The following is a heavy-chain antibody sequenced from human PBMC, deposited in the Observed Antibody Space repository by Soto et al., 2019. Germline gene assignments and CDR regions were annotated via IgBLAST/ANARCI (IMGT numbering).Heavy chain of an antibody. D-gene: IGHD3-22*01. CDR2: ISGSGGST. CDR3: AKDRSYYYDSSGYTDAFDI. V-gene: IGHV3-23*01. J-gene: IGHJ3*02. Sequence: GGSLRLSCAASGFTVSSNYMSWVRQAPGKGLEWVSAISGSGGSTYYADSVKGRFTISRDNSKNTLYLQMNSLRAEDTAVYYCAKDRSYYYDSSGYTDAFDIWGQGTMVTVSS. CDR1: GFTVSSNY.